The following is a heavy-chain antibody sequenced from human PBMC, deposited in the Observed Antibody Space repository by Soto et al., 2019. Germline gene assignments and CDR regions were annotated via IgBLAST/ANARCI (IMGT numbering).Heavy chain of an antibody. CDR1: GFTFSSYA. J-gene: IGHJ6*03. Sequence: GESLKISCAASGFTFSSYAMSWVRQAPGKGLEWVSAISGSGGSTYYADSVKGRFTISRDNSKNTLYLQMNSLRAEDTAVYYCAKAPGEVNYDFWSGYFLGYYYYMDVWGKGTTVTVSS. CDR2: ISGSGGST. V-gene: IGHV3-23*01. CDR3: AKAPGEVNYDFWSGYFLGYYYYMDV. D-gene: IGHD3-3*01.